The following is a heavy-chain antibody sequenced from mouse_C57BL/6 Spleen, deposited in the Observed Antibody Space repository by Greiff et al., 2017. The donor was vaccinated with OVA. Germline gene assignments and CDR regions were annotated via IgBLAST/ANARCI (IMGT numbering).Heavy chain of an antibody. CDR2: IDPETGGT. V-gene: IGHV1-15*01. CDR3: TRGGNYYGSP. Sequence: QVQLKQSGAELVRPGASVTLSCKASGYTFTDYEMHWVKQTPVHGLEWIGAIDPETGGTAYNQKFKGKAILTADKSSSTAYMELRSLTSEDSAVYYCTRGGNYYGSPWGQGTSVTVSS. D-gene: IGHD1-1*01. J-gene: IGHJ4*01. CDR1: GYTFTDYE.